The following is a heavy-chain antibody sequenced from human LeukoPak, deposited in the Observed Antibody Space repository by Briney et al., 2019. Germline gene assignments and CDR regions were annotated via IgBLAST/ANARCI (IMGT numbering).Heavy chain of an antibody. D-gene: IGHD3-9*01. J-gene: IGHJ4*02. CDR2: IYPGDSDT. CDR3: ARRSYDILTGYYADFDY. V-gene: IGHV5-51*01. CDR1: GYSFTSYW. Sequence: GESLQISCKGSGYSFTSYWIGWVRQMPGKGLEWMGIIYPGDSDTRYSPSFQGQVTISADKSISTAYLQWSSLKASDTAMYYCARRSYDILTGYYADFDYWGQGTLVTVSS.